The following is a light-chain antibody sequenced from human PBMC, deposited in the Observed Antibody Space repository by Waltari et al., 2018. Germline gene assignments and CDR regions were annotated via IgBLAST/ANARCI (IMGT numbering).Light chain of an antibody. V-gene: IGKV2-30*02. CDR3: MQATNWPLT. CDR1: PSLVHSERYTY. J-gene: IGKJ1*01. CDR2: KVS. Sequence: DVVMSQSPLSLPVTLGQPASISCRSSPSLVHSERYTYLNWFQQRAGQSPRRLIYKVSGGVSGVPDRFSGSGSGTDFTLKISRVEAEDVGVYYCMQATNWPLTFGQGTKVEIK.